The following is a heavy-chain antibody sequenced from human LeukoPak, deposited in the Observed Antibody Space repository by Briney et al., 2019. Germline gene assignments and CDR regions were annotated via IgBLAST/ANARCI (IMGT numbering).Heavy chain of an antibody. D-gene: IGHD5-12*01. CDR2: INSDGNIT. V-gene: IGHV3-74*01. CDR3: ARGSGYAVFDI. CDR1: GFTFSSDW. Sequence: GGSLRLSCAASGFTFSSDWMDWGRQAPGEGLVWVSRINSDGNITIYADSVKGRFTISRDNAKNTLYLLMNSLRPEDTAVYYCARGSGYAVFDIWGQGTMVTVSS. J-gene: IGHJ3*02.